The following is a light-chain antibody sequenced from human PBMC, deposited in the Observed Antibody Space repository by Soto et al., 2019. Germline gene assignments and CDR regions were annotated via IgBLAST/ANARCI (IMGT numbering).Light chain of an antibody. Sequence: QSVLTQPAAVSGSPGQSITISCTGSSSDIGGYNYVSWYQQHPGKAPKLIIYEVIDRPSGVSNRFSGSKSGNTASLTISGLQAEDEADYHCCSYAGTRTSWVFGTGTKVTVL. V-gene: IGLV2-14*03. CDR2: EVI. CDR1: SSDIGGYNY. J-gene: IGLJ1*01. CDR3: CSYAGTRTSWV.